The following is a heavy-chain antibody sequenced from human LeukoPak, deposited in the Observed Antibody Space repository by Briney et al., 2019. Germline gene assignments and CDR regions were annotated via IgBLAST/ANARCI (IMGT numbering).Heavy chain of an antibody. J-gene: IGHJ6*03. CDR3: ARVEQQSSALYYYYYYMDV. D-gene: IGHD6-13*01. CDR2: INWNGGST. Sequence: PGGSLRLSCAASGFSFEDYGMSWVRHAPGGGLEWVSGINWNGGSTGYADSVKGRFIISRDNAKKFVYLQMNSLRDEDTALYYCARVEQQSSALYYYYYYMDVWGKGTTVTVSS. V-gene: IGHV3-20*04. CDR1: GFSFEDYG.